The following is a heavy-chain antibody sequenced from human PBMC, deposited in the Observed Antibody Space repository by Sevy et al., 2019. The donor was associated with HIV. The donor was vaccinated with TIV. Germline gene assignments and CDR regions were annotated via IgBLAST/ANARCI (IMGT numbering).Heavy chain of an antibody. CDR3: ASSWGKQQPGMDV. J-gene: IGHJ6*02. Sequence: ASAKVSCKASGGTFSSYAISWVRQAPGQGLEWMGGIIPIFGTANYAQKFQGRVTITADESTSTAYMELSSLRSEDTAVYYCASSWGKQQPGMDVWGQGTTVTVSS. CDR1: GGTFSSYA. D-gene: IGHD3-16*01. CDR2: IIPIFGTA. V-gene: IGHV1-69*13.